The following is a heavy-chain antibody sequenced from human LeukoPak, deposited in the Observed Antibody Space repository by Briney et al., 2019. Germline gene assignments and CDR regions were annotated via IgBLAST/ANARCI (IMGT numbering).Heavy chain of an antibody. Sequence: SETLSLTCAVYGGSFSGYYWSWIRQPPGKGLEWIGEINHSGSTNYNPSLKSRVTISVDTSKNQFSLKLSSVTAADTAVYYCARGGGSSGYYTDYWGQETLVTVSS. J-gene: IGHJ4*02. CDR1: GGSFSGYY. V-gene: IGHV4-34*01. CDR2: INHSGST. D-gene: IGHD3-22*01. CDR3: ARGGGSSGYYTDY.